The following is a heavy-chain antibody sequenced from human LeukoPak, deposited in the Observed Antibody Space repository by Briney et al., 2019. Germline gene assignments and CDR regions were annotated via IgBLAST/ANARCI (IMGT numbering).Heavy chain of an antibody. V-gene: IGHV4-59*01. J-gene: IGHJ5*02. Sequence: TTSETLSLTCTVSGGSISSYYWSWIRQPPGKGLEWIGYIYYSGSTNYNPSLKSRVTISVDTSKNQFSLKLSSVTAAGTAVYYCARMGYCSGGSCIDPWGQGTLVTVSS. CDR1: GGSISSYY. CDR2: IYYSGST. CDR3: ARMGYCSGGSCIDP. D-gene: IGHD2-15*01.